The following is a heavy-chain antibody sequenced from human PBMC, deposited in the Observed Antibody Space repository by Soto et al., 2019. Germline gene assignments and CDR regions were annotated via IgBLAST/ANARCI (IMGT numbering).Heavy chain of an antibody. D-gene: IGHD4-17*01. CDR2: MYNTGST. CDR1: GGSISGYY. V-gene: IGHV4-59*12. CDR3: ARSQTTVTSYDY. Sequence: SETLSLTCTVSGGSISGYYWSWIRQPPGKGLEWIGYMYNTGSTVYNPSFKSRVTISVDRSKNQFSLKLSSVTAADTAVYYCARSQTTVTSYDYWGQGTLVTVSS. J-gene: IGHJ4*02.